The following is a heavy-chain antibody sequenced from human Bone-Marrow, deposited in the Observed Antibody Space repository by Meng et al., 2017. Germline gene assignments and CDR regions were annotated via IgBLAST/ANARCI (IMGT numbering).Heavy chain of an antibody. CDR3: ARDLDY. J-gene: IGHJ4*02. V-gene: IGHV4-59*01. CDR1: GGSISSYY. Sequence: QVRLQAPGPGLVKTSETLSLTCTVSGGSISSYYWSWIRQPPGKGLEWIGYIYYSGSTNYNPSLKSRVTISVDTSKNQFSLKLSSVTAADTAVYYCARDLDYWGQGTLVTVSS. CDR2: IYYSGST.